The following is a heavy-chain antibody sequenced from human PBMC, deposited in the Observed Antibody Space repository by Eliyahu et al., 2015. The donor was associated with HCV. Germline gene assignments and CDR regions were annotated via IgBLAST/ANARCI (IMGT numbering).Heavy chain of an antibody. D-gene: IGHD5-18*01. Sequence: EVQLVESGGGLVKPGGSLRLSCTASGFXFSNVWMTWVRQAPGKGLEWVGRIKSKNDGGRTDYAAPVQGRFSISRDDSKKKILYLQMNNLKTEDTALYYCTPATPHVDPDVWGQGTLVTVSS. J-gene: IGHJ4*02. V-gene: IGHV3-15*01. CDR3: TPATPHVDPDV. CDR2: IKSKNDGGRT. CDR1: GFXFSNVW.